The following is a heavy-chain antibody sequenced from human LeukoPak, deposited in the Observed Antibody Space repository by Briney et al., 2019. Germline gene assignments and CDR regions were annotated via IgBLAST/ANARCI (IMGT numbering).Heavy chain of an antibody. D-gene: IGHD3-22*01. CDR1: GYTFTSYY. J-gene: IGHJ4*02. CDR3: ARDRTDYYDSSGYHDY. Sequence: GASVKVSCKASGYTFTSYYMHWVRQARGQGLEWMGIINPSGGSTSYAQKFQGRVTMTRDTSTSTVYMELSSLRSEDTAVYYCARDRTDYYDSSGYHDYWRQGTLVTVSS. CDR2: INPSGGST. V-gene: IGHV1-46*01.